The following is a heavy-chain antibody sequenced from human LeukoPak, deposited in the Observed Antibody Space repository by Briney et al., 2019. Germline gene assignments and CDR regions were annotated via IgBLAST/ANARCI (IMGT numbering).Heavy chain of an antibody. CDR3: ARDRGLRLGYFDY. D-gene: IGHD5-12*01. V-gene: IGHV3-48*01. Sequence: GGSLRLSCAASGFTLSTYSMNWVRQVPGKGLEWVSYISSTSSTIYYADSVKGRFTISRDNAKNSLYLQMNSLRAEDTAVYYCARDRGLRLGYFDYWGQGTLVTVSS. J-gene: IGHJ4*02. CDR2: ISSTSSTI. CDR1: GFTLSTYS.